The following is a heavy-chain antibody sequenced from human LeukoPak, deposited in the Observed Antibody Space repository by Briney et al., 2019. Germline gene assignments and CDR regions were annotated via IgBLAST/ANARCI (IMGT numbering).Heavy chain of an antibody. CDR3: ARAFYGPHFDY. D-gene: IGHD4-17*01. Sequence: PSETLSLTCAVYGGSFSGYYWSWIRQPPGKGLEWIGEINHSGSTNYNPSLKSRVTISVDTSKNQFSLKLSSVTAADTAVYYCARAFYGPHFDYWGQGTLVTVSS. CDR1: GGSFSGYY. V-gene: IGHV4-34*01. CDR2: INHSGST. J-gene: IGHJ4*02.